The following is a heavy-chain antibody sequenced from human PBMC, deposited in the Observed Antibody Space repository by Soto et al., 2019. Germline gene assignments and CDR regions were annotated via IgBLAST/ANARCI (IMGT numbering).Heavy chain of an antibody. J-gene: IGHJ4*02. D-gene: IGHD6-19*01. CDR2: IYWDGNE. Sequence: QITLKESGPTLVTPTQTLTLTCTFTGFSLSSSHVAVGWIRQPPGKAPECLAFIYWDGNEHYSPSLRSRLTLTKDTSKNPLFLTKADIDPEDTATYFCAHGSGWLFDYWGQGTRVTVSS. CDR1: GFSLSSSHVA. V-gene: IGHV2-5*02. CDR3: AHGSGWLFDY.